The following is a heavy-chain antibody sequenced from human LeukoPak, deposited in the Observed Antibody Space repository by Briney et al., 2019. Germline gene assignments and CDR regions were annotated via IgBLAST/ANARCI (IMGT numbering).Heavy chain of an antibody. V-gene: IGHV1-69-2*01. Sequence: ASVKISCKTSGYTFTKYYIHWGQQAPGRRLKWMGRIDPADGEVIYAEKFQGRVTMTSDKTTATAYLELSSLTSDDTAVYYCLGLYYLASSGYNYRDYWGQGTLVTVSS. D-gene: IGHD3-22*01. CDR2: IDPADGEV. J-gene: IGHJ4*02. CDR3: LGLYYLASSGYNYRDY. CDR1: GYTFTKYY.